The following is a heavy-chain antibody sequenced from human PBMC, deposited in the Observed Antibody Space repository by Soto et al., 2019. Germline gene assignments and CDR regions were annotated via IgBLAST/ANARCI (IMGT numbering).Heavy chain of an antibody. J-gene: IGHJ3*02. CDR3: ARHSDYYAPGAFYI. CDR1: GFTFSSYG. D-gene: IGHD3-22*01. Sequence: EWSLRLSCAASGFTFSSYGMHWVRQAPGKGLEWVAVIWYDGSNKYYVDSVKGRFTISRDNSKNTLYLPMNSLRAEDTAVYYCARHSDYYAPGAFYISGQETTVTVSS. V-gene: IGHV3-33*01. CDR2: IWYDGSNK.